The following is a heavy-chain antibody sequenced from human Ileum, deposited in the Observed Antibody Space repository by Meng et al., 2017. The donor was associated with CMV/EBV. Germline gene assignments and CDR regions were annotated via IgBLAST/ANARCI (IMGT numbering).Heavy chain of an antibody. D-gene: IGHD3-22*01. CDR2: ISGSGNKT. V-gene: IGHV3-23*01. CDR3: AKETAAYYTDYIDY. Sequence: GGSLRLSCVVSGFTFSNYAMSWVRQAPGKGLEWVSRISGSGNKTYYVESVKGRFTVSRDNSKNTLYLQLNSLRAEDKAIYYCAKETAAYYTDYIDYWGQGTLVTVSS. J-gene: IGHJ4*02. CDR1: GFTFSNYA.